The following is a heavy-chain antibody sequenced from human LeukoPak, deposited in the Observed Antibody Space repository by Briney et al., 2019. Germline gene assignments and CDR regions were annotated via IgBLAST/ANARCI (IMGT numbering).Heavy chain of an antibody. CDR1: GYTFTSYG. CDR3: ARASEDDSSGYAVWYFDL. CDR2: ISAYNGNT. Sequence: ASVKVSCKASGYTFTSYGISWVRQAPGQGLEWMGWISAYNGNTNYAQKLQGRVTMTTDTSTSTAYMELRSLRSDDTAMYYCARASEDDSSGYAVWYFDLWGRGTLVTVSS. V-gene: IGHV1-18*01. J-gene: IGHJ2*01. D-gene: IGHD3-22*01.